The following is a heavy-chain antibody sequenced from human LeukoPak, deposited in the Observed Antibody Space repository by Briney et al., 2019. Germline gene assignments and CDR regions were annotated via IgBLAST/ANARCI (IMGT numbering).Heavy chain of an antibody. Sequence: GGSLRLSCAASGFTFSSHSMNWVRQAPGKGLEWVSSISSSSSYIYYADSVKGRFTISRDNAKNSLYLQMNSLRAEDTAVYYRARDPGYSSRTGVYYFDYWGQGTLVTVSS. CDR3: ARDPGYSSRTGVYYFDY. V-gene: IGHV3-21*01. CDR1: GFTFSSHS. CDR2: ISSSSSYI. J-gene: IGHJ4*02. D-gene: IGHD6-13*01.